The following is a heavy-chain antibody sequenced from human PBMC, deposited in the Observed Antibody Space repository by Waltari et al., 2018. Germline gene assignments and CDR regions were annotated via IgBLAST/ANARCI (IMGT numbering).Heavy chain of an antibody. V-gene: IGHV3-48*04. D-gene: IGHD3-22*01. J-gene: IGHJ4*02. CDR2: LDGSASAI. Sequence: EVQLVESGGGLVQPGGSLRLSCAASGFPFSRYSLNWVRQAPGKGLEWVSYLDGSASAIYYADSVKGRFTISRDNAKSSLFLHMTSLRAEDTAVYYCARDRGGDSSGLSPDAFDYWGQGTLVTVAP. CDR1: GFPFSRYS. CDR3: ARDRGGDSSGLSPDAFDY.